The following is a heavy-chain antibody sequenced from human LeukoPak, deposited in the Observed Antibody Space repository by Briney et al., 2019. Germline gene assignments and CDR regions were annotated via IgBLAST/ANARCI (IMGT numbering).Heavy chain of an antibody. CDR1: GFTFSSYW. D-gene: IGHD2-2*01. CDR3: ARDLVVTSGY. Sequence: GGSLRLSCAASGFTFSSYWMRWVRQAPGKGLVWVARISSDGSSTTYANSVKGRFTISRDNAKNTLYLQMNSLRVEDTAVYYCARDLVVTSGYWGQGTLVTVSS. J-gene: IGHJ4*02. V-gene: IGHV3-74*03. CDR2: ISSDGSST.